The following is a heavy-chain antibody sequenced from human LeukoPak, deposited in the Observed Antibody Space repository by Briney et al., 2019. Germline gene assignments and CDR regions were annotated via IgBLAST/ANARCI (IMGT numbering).Heavy chain of an antibody. CDR3: ARVTDTLNYDY. CDR1: GFTVSSNY. J-gene: IGHJ4*02. D-gene: IGHD2-21*02. Sequence: PGGSLRLSCAASGFTVSSNYMSWVRQAPGKGLEWVSVIYSGGSTYYADSVKGRFTISRDNSKNTLYLQMNSLRAEDTAVYYCARVTDTLNYDYWGQGTLVTVSS. V-gene: IGHV3-66*02. CDR2: IYSGGST.